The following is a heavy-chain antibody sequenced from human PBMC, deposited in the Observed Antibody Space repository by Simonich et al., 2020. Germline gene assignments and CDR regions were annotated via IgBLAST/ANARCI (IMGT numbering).Heavy chain of an antibody. CDR3: ARRGSGFDY. J-gene: IGHJ4*02. D-gene: IGHD6-19*01. CDR1: GFTFSSYA. CDR2: ISNDGSNK. V-gene: IGHV3-30*07. Sequence: QVQLVESGGGVVQPGRSLRLSCAASGFTFSSYAMHWVRQAPGKGLEGGAFISNDGSNKYDADSVKGRVTISRDNSKNTLYLQMNSLRAEDTAVYYCARRGSGFDYWGQGTLVTVSS.